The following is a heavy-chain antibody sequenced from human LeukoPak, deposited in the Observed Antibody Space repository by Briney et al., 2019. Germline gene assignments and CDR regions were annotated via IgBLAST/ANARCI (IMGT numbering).Heavy chain of an antibody. CDR3: AKIGAANAADMDFDV. CDR1: GVTFCNYF. J-gene: IGHJ4*02. Sequence: GGPLRLSSAASGVTFCNYFMTWVPPAQGKGLEGVSSRRGDGTDTDDAESGKGRFTVSKDNSKNTLFLQMNSRRAEDMAIYYCAKIGAANAADMDFDVWGQGTLVTVSS. CDR2: RRGDGTDT. V-gene: IGHV3-23*01. D-gene: IGHD6-25*01.